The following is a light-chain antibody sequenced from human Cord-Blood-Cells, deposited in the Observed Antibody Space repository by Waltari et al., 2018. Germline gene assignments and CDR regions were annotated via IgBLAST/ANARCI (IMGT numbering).Light chain of an antibody. J-gene: IGLJ3*02. CDR1: SSDVGSYNL. CDR2: EGS. CDR3: CSYAGSSTWV. Sequence: QSALTPPASVSGSPGQSITISCTGTSSDVGSYNLVSWYQQHPGKAPKLMIYEGSKRPSGVPNRFSGSKSGNTASLTISGLQAEDEADYYCCSYAGSSTWVFGGGTKLTVL. V-gene: IGLV2-23*01.